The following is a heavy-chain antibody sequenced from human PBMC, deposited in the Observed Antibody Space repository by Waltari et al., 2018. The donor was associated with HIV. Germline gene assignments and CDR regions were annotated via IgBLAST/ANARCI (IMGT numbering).Heavy chain of an antibody. CDR3: ARHPRGIAAALNWFDP. V-gene: IGHV4-39*01. CDR2: IKYTGTH. D-gene: IGHD6-13*01. CDR1: GGSISSSSYY. Sequence: QLQLQESGPGLVKPSETLSLTCTVSGGSISSSSYYWGWIRQPPGKGLAWIGSIKYTGTHYYNPSIKVRVTISVDPSKNQFSLKLSSVTAADTAVYYCARHPRGIAAALNWFDPWGQGTLVTVSS. J-gene: IGHJ5*02.